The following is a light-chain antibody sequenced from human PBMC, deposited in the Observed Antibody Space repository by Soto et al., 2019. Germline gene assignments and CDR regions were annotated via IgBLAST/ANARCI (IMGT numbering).Light chain of an antibody. J-gene: IGLJ2*01. CDR3: SSYTSSSTVV. Sequence: QSALTQPASVSGSPGQSITISCTGTSSDVGGYNYVSWYQQHPGKAPKLMIYEVSNRPSGVSNRFSGSKSGNTASLTISGLQVEDEADYYCSSYTSSSTVVFGGRTKLTVL. CDR2: EVS. CDR1: SSDVGGYNY. V-gene: IGLV2-14*01.